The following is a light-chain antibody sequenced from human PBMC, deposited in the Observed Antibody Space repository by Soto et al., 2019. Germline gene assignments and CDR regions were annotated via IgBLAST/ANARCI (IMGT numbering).Light chain of an antibody. CDR1: SSDVGGYNY. V-gene: IGLV2-14*01. J-gene: IGLJ3*02. CDR2: EVS. CDR3: SSFTSINTWV. Sequence: QSALTQPASVFGSPGQSITISCTGTSSDVGGYNYVSWYQQHPGKAPKLMIYEVSNRPSGVSNRFSGSKSGNTASLTISGLQAEDEADYYCSSFTSINTWVFGGGTKVTVL.